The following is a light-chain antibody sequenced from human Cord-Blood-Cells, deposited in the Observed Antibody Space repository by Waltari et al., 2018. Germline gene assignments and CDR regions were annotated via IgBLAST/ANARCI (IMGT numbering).Light chain of an antibody. Sequence: RASQSVSRYLAWYQQKPGQAPRLLIYDASNRATGIPARFSGSGSGTDFTLTISSLEPEDFAVYYCQQRSNWPPITFGQGTRLEIK. V-gene: IGKV3-11*01. CDR1: QSVSRY. CDR3: QQRSNWPPIT. J-gene: IGKJ5*01. CDR2: DAS.